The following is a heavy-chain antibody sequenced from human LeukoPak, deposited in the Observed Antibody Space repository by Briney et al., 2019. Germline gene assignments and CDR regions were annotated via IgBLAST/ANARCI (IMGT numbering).Heavy chain of an antibody. D-gene: IGHD1-14*01. V-gene: IGHV4-31*03. J-gene: IGHJ4*02. Sequence: SQTLSLTCTVSGGSISSGGYYWSWIRRHPGKGLEWIGYIYYSGSTYYNPSLKSRVTISVDTSKNQFSLKLSSVTAADTAVYYCARAPPDFSALFDYWGQGTLVTVSS. CDR2: IYYSGST. CDR3: ARAPPDFSALFDY. CDR1: GGSISSGGYY.